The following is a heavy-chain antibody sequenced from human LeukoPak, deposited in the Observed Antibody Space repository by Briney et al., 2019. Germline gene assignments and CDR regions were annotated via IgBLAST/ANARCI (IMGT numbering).Heavy chain of an antibody. D-gene: IGHD2-15*01. J-gene: IGHJ6*02. Sequence: SETLSLTCTVSGGSISSHYWSWIRQPPGKGLEWIGYIYYSGSTNYNPSLKSRVTISVDTSKNQFSLKLSSVTAADTAVYYCARDSVYCSGGSCYSSYYGMDVWGQGTTVTVSS. CDR1: GGSISSHY. CDR3: ARDSVYCSGGSCYSSYYGMDV. V-gene: IGHV4-59*11. CDR2: IYYSGST.